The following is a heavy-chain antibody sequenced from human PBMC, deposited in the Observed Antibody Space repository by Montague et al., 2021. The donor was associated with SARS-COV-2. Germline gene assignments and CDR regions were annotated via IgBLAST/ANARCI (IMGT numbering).Heavy chain of an antibody. CDR1: GGSISSHF. CDR2: INSNGGT. J-gene: IGHJ5*02. D-gene: IGHD3-10*01. Sequence: SETLSLTCTVSGGSISSHFWSCIRQPPGKGLEWIGYINSNGGTNDNPSLRSRLTMSVDTSKNQFSLQLRSMTPAETAVYFCARATSVRGAVSWFDPWGQGILVTVSS. V-gene: IGHV4-59*11. CDR3: ARATSVRGAVSWFDP.